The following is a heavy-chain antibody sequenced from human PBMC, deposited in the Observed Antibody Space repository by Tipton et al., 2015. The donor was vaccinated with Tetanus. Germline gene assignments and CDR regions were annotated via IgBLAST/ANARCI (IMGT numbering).Heavy chain of an antibody. CDR3: AAESARGNNWFDP. CDR2: ISNRGNS. CDR1: GGSINTGDFL. Sequence: TLSLTCTVSGGSINTGDFLWTWIRQHPRTGLEWIGYISNRGNSYSNPSLKGRVSLSVDKSASQFSLRLTSVTSADSAVYYCAAESARGNNWFDPWGQGVLDNVSS. J-gene: IGHJ5*02. V-gene: IGHV4-31*03.